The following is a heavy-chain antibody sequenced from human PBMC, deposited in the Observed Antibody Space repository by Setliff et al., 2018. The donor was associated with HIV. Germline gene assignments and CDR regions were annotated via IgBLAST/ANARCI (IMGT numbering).Heavy chain of an antibody. D-gene: IGHD3-22*01. V-gene: IGHV4-31*01. J-gene: IGHJ4*02. CDR1: GGSISSGGYY. Sequence: PSETLSLTCTVPGGSISSGGYYWSWIRQHPGKGLEWIGYIYYSGSTYYNPSLKSLVTISVDTSKNQFSLKLSSVTAADTAVYYCARLRYYDSSGYLDYWGQGTLVTVSS. CDR2: IYYSGST. CDR3: ARLRYYDSSGYLDY.